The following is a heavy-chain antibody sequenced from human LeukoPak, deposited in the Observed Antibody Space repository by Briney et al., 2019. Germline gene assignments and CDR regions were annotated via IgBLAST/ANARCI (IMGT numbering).Heavy chain of an antibody. CDR3: ARAEINDYSRY. J-gene: IGHJ4*02. V-gene: IGHV4-34*01. CDR2: INHSGST. CDR1: GGSLSGYY. Sequence: SETLSLTCAVSGGSLSGYYWTWIRQPPGKGLEWIGEINHSGSTNYNPSLKSRVTLSIDTSKNQFSLKLTSVTAADTAVYYCARAEINDYSRYWGQGIPVIVSS. D-gene: IGHD4-11*01.